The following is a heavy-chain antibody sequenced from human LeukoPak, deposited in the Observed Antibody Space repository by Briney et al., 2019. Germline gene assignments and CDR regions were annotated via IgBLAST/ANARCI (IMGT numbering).Heavy chain of an antibody. D-gene: IGHD3-10*01. J-gene: IGHJ6*02. CDR1: GITFTNAW. Sequence: GGSLRLSCAVSGITFTNAWMSWVRQAAGKGLEWVARIKSKAEGGTTAYAAAVQGRFIISRDDSKDTLYLEMNSLETEDTAVYYCTTDEGSGRGNKYGMDVWGQGTTVTVSS. CDR2: IKSKAEGGTT. V-gene: IGHV3-15*01. CDR3: TTDEGSGRGNKYGMDV.